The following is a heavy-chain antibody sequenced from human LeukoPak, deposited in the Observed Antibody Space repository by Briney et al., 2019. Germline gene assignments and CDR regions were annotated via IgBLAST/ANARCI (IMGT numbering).Heavy chain of an antibody. CDR3: ARELLWFGEFQDY. D-gene: IGHD3-10*01. CDR1: GGSFSGYY. Sequence: SETLSLTCAVYGGSFSGYYWSWIRQPPGKGLEWIGEINHSGSTNYNPSLKSRVTISVDTSKNQFSLKLSSVTAAGTAVYYCARELLWFGEFQDYWGQGTLVTVSS. J-gene: IGHJ4*02. CDR2: INHSGST. V-gene: IGHV4-34*01.